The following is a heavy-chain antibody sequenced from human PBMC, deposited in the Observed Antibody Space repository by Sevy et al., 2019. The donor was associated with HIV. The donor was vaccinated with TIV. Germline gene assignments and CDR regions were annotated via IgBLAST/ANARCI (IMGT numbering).Heavy chain of an antibody. CDR2: ISDRSDTI. V-gene: IGHV3-48*01. J-gene: IGHJ4*02. CDR3: ARVRDRYCSGGSCYYVYFFDY. Sequence: GGSLRLSCAASGFIFSNYYMTWVRQAPGKGLEWVSYISDRSDTISYADSVKGRFTISRDNAKKALYLKMSSLIGEDTAVYYCARVRDRYCSGGSCYYVYFFDYWGQGTLVTVSS. D-gene: IGHD2-15*01. CDR1: GFIFSNYY.